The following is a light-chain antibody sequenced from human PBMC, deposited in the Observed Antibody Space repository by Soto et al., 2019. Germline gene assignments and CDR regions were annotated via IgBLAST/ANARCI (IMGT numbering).Light chain of an antibody. CDR1: QSVTNNY. CDR3: HHYGNSLWN. V-gene: IGKV3-20*01. Sequence: EIVLTQSPGTLSLSPGERATLSCRASQSVTNNYLAWYQQKPGQAPGRLIEGVSNRATGIPDRFSGSGSGTDFTLTINRLEPEDFAVYYCHHYGNSLWNFGQETKVEIK. J-gene: IGKJ1*01. CDR2: GVS.